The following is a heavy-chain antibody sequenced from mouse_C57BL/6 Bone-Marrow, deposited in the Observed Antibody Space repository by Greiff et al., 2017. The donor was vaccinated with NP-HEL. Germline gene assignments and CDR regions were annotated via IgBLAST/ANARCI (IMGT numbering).Heavy chain of an antibody. CDR3: ARECYDGYYAWFAD. V-gene: IGHV1-81*01. Sequence: QVQLQQSGAELARPGASVKLSCKASGYTFTSYGISWVKQRTGQGLEWIGEIYPRSGNTYYNEKFKGKATLTADKSSSTAYMELRSLTSEDSAVYFCARECYDGYYAWFADWGKGTLVTVSA. CDR2: IYPRSGNT. J-gene: IGHJ3*01. CDR1: GYTFTSYG. D-gene: IGHD2-3*01.